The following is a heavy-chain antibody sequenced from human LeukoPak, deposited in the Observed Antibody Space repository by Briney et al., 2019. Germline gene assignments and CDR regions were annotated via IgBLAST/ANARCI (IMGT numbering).Heavy chain of an antibody. CDR2: ISSSSSTI. CDR1: GFTVSSNY. V-gene: IGHV3-48*04. Sequence: QPGGSLRLSCAASGFTVSSNYMSWVRQAPGKGLEWVSYISSSSSTIYYADSVKGRFTISRDNAKNSLYLQMNSLRAEDTAVYYCARDVSRQGGAALGYWGQGTLVTVSS. CDR3: ARDVSRQGGAALGY. D-gene: IGHD3-10*01. J-gene: IGHJ4*02.